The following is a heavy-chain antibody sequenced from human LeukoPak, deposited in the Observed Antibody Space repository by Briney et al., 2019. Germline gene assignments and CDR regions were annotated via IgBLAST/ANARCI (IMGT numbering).Heavy chain of an antibody. Sequence: PGGSLRLSCAASGFTFSDYYMSWIRQAPGKGLEWVSDISSSGSTIYYADSVKGRFTISRDNAKNSLYLQMNSLRAEDTAVYYCARDKYYGSGSQREDVWGQGTTVTVSS. D-gene: IGHD3-10*01. J-gene: IGHJ6*02. CDR1: GFTFSDYY. CDR3: ARDKYYGSGSQREDV. CDR2: ISSSGSTI. V-gene: IGHV3-11*01.